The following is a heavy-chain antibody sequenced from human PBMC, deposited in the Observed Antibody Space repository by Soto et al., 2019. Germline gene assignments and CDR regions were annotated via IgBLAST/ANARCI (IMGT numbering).Heavy chain of an antibody. CDR2: IIPMSGRP. Sequence: QVQLVQSGAEVKTPGSSVKVSCKASRGTFNSYSIDWVRQAPGQGFEWMGGIIPMSGRPNYAQRFQGRVTFSADKSTNTVYMEVNSLPHEDTAVYYCTRRGRQSANWFDPWGQGTLVTVSS. J-gene: IGHJ5*02. CDR3: TRRGRQSANWFDP. CDR1: RGTFNSYS. V-gene: IGHV1-69*06.